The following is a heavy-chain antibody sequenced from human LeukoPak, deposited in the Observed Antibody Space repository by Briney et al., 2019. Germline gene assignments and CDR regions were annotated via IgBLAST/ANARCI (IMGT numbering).Heavy chain of an antibody. J-gene: IGHJ3*02. Sequence: PSETLSLTCTVSGASITSYYWSWIRQPPGKGLEWIGNIYYSGSTNYNPSLKSRVTISVDTSKNQFSLKLSSVTAADTAVYYCARDLSTRFGERSDAFDIWGQGTMVTVSS. D-gene: IGHD3-10*01. CDR3: ARDLSTRFGERSDAFDI. CDR1: GASITSYY. CDR2: IYYSGST. V-gene: IGHV4-59*01.